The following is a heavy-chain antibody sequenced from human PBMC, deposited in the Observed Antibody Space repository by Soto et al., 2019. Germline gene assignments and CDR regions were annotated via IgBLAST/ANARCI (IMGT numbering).Heavy chain of an antibody. CDR2: IYYSGST. CDR3: ARRGDYGYMDV. CDR1: GGSISSSSYY. D-gene: IGHD3-16*01. Sequence: SETLSLTCTVSGGSISSSSYYWGWIRQPPGKGLEWIGSIYYSGSTYYNPSLKSRVTISVDTSKNQFSLKLSSVTAADTAVYYCARRGDYGYMDVWDKGTTVTVSS. J-gene: IGHJ6*03. V-gene: IGHV4-39*01.